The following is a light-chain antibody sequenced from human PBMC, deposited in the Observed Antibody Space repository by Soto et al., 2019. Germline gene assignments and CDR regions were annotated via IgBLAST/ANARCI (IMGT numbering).Light chain of an antibody. CDR1: SSDVGGYNY. J-gene: IGLJ2*01. Sequence: QSVLTQPASVSGSPGQSITISCTGTSSDVGGYNYVSWYQQHPGKAPKLMIYEVSNRPSGVSNRFSGSKSGNTASLTISGLQAEDEADYYCSSYTSSSTVVFGGGTQLIVL. CDR2: EVS. CDR3: SSYTSSSTVV. V-gene: IGLV2-14*01.